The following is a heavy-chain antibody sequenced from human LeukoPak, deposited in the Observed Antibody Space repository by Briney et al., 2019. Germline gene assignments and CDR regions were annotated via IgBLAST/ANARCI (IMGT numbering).Heavy chain of an antibody. J-gene: IGHJ4*02. CDR1: GFTFSSYA. CDR3: ARAPGFIYGGFDY. CDR2: ISYDGSNK. V-gene: IGHV3-30*04. D-gene: IGHD3-3*02. Sequence: GGSLRLSCAASGFTFSSYAMHWVRQAPGKGLEWVAVISYDGSNKYYADSVKGRFTISRDNSKNTLYLQVNSLRAEDTAVYYCARAPGFIYGGFDYWGQGTLVTVSS.